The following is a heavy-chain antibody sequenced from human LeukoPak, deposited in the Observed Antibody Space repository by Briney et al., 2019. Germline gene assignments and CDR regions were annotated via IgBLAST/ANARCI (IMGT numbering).Heavy chain of an antibody. V-gene: IGHV4-34*01. CDR1: GGSFSGYY. J-gene: IGHJ4*02. CDR2: INHSGST. D-gene: IGHD3-10*01. Sequence: NPSETLSLTCAVYGGSFSGYYWSWIRQPPGKGLEWIGEINHSGSTNYNPSLKSRVTISVDTSKNQFSLKLSSVTAADTAVYYCARGFGYYYGLGSYYHWGQGTLVTVSS. CDR3: ARGFGYYYGLGSYYH.